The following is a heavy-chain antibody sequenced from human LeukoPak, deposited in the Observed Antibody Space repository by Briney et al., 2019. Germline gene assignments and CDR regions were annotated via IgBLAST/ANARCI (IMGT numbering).Heavy chain of an antibody. CDR2: IIPIFGTA. J-gene: IGHJ4*02. D-gene: IGHD5-24*01. V-gene: IGHV1-69*01. CDR3: ARDRGLRDGYNYPAY. Sequence: ASVKVSCKASGGTFSSYTISWVRQAPGQGLEWMGGIIPIFGTASYAQKFQGRVTITADESTNTAYMELSSLRSEDTAVYYCARDRGLRDGYNYPAYWGQGTLVTVSS. CDR1: GGTFSSYT.